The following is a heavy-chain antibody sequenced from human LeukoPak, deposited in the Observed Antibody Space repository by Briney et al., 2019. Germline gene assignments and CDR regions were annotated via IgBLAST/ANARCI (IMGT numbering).Heavy chain of an antibody. CDR2: ISGGGGNT. CDR3: GKNRYSGSLSPFDI. V-gene: IGHV3-23*01. CDR1: GFTFSSYW. D-gene: IGHD1-26*01. Sequence: GGSLRLSCAASGFTFSSYWMNWVRQAPGKGLEWVSAISGGGGNTYYADSVKGRFTISRDNSKNTLYLQMNSLRAEDTAVYYCGKNRYSGSLSPFDIWGQGTMVTVSS. J-gene: IGHJ3*02.